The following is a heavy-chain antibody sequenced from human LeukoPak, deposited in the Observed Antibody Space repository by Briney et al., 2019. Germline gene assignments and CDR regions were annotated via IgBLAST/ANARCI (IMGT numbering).Heavy chain of an antibody. J-gene: IGHJ4*02. D-gene: IGHD2-15*01. CDR1: GFTFSSYP. Sequence: GVSLRLSCAASGFTFSSYPMIWVRQVPGKGLEWVSTLDATGAYTYYADSVRGRFTISRDNSKNTAWLQMNSLRAEDTAVYSCAKLSSEAATDYWGQGTLVTVSS. CDR2: LDATGAYT. CDR3: AKLSSEAATDY. V-gene: IGHV3-23*01.